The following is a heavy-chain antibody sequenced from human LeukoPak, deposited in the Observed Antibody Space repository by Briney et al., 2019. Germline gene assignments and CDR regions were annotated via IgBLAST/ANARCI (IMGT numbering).Heavy chain of an antibody. CDR3: ARADYGGPMDV. V-gene: IGHV1-18*01. CDR1: GYDFTIYG. D-gene: IGHD4-23*01. J-gene: IGHJ6*04. CDR2: ISGYIANT. Sequence: SVKVSCKAYGYDFTIYGINWVRQVPGQGLEWMGWISGYIANTKYAQKFQGRVTMTTETFTSTAYMEVRSLRYDDTAVYYCARADYGGPMDVWGKGTTVTVSS.